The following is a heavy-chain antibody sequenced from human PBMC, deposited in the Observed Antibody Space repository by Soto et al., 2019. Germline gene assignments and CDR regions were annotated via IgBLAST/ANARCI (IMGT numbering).Heavy chain of an antibody. CDR3: ARLLLYGSGSRVYFYS. CDR1: GGSISSSSYY. CDR2: INYSGRT. V-gene: IGHV4-39*01. Sequence: QLQLQESGPGLVKPSETLSLTCTVSGGSISSSSYYWGWIRQPPGKGLEWIGSINYSGRTYYNPSLKSRVTISVDTSKNQFSLKLTSVTAADTVVYYCARLLLYGSGSRVYFYSWGQGTLVTVSS. D-gene: IGHD3-10*01. J-gene: IGHJ4*02.